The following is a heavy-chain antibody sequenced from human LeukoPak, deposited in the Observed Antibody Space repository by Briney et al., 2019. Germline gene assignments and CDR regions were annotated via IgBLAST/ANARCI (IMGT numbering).Heavy chain of an antibody. Sequence: SQTLSLTCTVSGGSISSGGYYWSWIRQHPGKGLEWIGYIYYSGSTYYNPSLKSRVTISVDTSKNQFSLKLSSVTAADTAVYYCARDGRAAVIAPYWYFDLWGRGTLVTVPS. V-gene: IGHV4-31*03. CDR1: GGSISSGGYY. J-gene: IGHJ2*01. CDR2: IYYSGST. CDR3: ARDGRAAVIAPYWYFDL. D-gene: IGHD2-15*01.